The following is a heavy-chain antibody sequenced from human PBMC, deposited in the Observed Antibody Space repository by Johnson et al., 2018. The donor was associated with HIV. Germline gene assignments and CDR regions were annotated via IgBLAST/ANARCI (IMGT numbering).Heavy chain of an antibody. V-gene: IGHV3-30*19. Sequence: VQLVESGGGVVQPGGSLRLSCAASGFTFSSYGMHWVRQAPGKGLEWVAVISYDGSNKYYADSVQGRFTVSRDNARNTMFVQMNSLRAEDTAVYYCARSGPNWAFDFWGQGTMVTVSS. CDR2: ISYDGSNK. D-gene: IGHD1-1*01. CDR3: ARSGPNWAFDF. J-gene: IGHJ3*01. CDR1: GFTFSSYG.